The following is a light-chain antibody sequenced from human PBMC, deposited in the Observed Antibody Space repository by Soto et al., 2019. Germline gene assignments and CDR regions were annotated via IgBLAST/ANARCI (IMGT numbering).Light chain of an antibody. J-gene: IGKJ5*01. CDR1: QSFSTY. CDR2: AAS. V-gene: IGKV1-39*01. CDR3: QQSYSTPIT. Sequence: DFQMTQSPSSLSASVGDRVTITCRASQSFSTYLAWYQQKPGKVPKLLIYAASSLQSGVPSRFSGTGSGTDFTLTISNLQPGDFATYYCQQSYSTPITFGQGTRLEIK.